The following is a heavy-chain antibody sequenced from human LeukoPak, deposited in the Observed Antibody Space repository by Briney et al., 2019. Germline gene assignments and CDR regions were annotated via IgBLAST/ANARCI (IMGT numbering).Heavy chain of an antibody. V-gene: IGHV6-1*01. CDR2: TYYRSKWNY. J-gene: IGHJ4*02. CDR3: ARTGIAAGTTTYFDY. Sequence: SQTLSLTCAISGDSVSSNSAAWNWIRQSPSRGLEWLGRTYYRSKWNYDYAESVKSRVTFTPDTSKNQFSLQLTSVTPEDTALYYCARTGIAAGTTTYFDYRGQGTLVTVSS. D-gene: IGHD6-13*01. CDR1: GDSVSSNSAA.